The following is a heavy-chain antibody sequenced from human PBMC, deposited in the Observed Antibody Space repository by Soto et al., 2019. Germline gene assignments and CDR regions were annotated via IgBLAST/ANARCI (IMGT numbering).Heavy chain of an antibody. V-gene: IGHV3-21*01. CDR1: GFTFSSYT. Sequence: EVQLVESGGGLVKPGGSLRLSCAASGFTFSSYTMNWVRQAPGKGLEWVSSISSSSSYIYYAGSVKGRFTISRDNAKKALYLQLNGLTAEDTAVYYCARILIVVTTEGYYFDYWGQGTLVTVSS. D-gene: IGHD2-21*01. CDR3: ARILIVVTTEGYYFDY. J-gene: IGHJ4*02. CDR2: ISSSSSYI.